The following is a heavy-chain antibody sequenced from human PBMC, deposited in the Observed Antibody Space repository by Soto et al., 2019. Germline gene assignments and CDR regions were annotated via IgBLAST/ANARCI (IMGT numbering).Heavy chain of an antibody. J-gene: IGHJ4*02. CDR3: ARDQIFGVVITPPTFDY. CDR2: ISSSSSTI. D-gene: IGHD3-3*01. Sequence: GGSLRLSCAASGFTFSSYSMNWVRQAPGKGLEWVSYISSSSSTIYYADSVKGRFTISRDNAKNSLYLQMNSLRDEDTAVYYCARDQIFGVVITPPTFDYWGQGTLVTVSS. V-gene: IGHV3-48*02. CDR1: GFTFSSYS.